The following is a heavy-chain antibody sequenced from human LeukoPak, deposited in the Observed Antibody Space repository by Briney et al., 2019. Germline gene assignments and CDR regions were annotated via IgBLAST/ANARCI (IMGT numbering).Heavy chain of an antibody. V-gene: IGHV1-8*01. Sequence: ASVKVSCKASGYTFTSYDINWVRQATGQGLEWMGWMNPNSGNTGYAQKFHGRVTMTRNTSISTAYMELSSLRSEDTAVYYCARGGVEGLTRRYCSGGSCYSNFFIWFDPWGQGTLVTVSS. CDR3: ARGGVEGLTRRYCSGGSCYSNFFIWFDP. D-gene: IGHD2-15*01. CDR1: GYTFTSYD. J-gene: IGHJ5*02. CDR2: MNPNSGNT.